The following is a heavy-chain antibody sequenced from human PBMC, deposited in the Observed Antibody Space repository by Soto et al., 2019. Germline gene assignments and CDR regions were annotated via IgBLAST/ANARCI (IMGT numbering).Heavy chain of an antibody. D-gene: IGHD3-22*01. CDR2: INPNSGGT. V-gene: IGHV1-2*04. CDR1: GYTFTGYY. CDR3: ARDSRSGTIVVAAGAFDI. Sequence: ASVKVSCKASGYTFTGYYMHWVRQAPGQGLEWMGWINPNSGGTNYAQKFQGWVTMTRDTSISTAYMELSRLRSDDTAVYYCARDSRSGTIVVAAGAFDIWGQGTMVTVSS. J-gene: IGHJ3*02.